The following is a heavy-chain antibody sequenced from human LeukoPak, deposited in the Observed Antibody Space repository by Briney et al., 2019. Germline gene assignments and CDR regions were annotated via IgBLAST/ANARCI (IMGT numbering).Heavy chain of an antibody. CDR2: IFYGGST. Sequence: SETLSLTCTVSGGSISSRHCYWGWIRQPPGKGLEWIGSIFYGGSTYYNPSLKSRVTISVDTSKNQFSLKLTSVTAADTAVYYCARLDNSGYYFIDYWGQGTLVTVSS. CDR1: GGSISSRHCY. D-gene: IGHD3-22*01. V-gene: IGHV4-39*01. J-gene: IGHJ4*02. CDR3: ARLDNSGYYFIDY.